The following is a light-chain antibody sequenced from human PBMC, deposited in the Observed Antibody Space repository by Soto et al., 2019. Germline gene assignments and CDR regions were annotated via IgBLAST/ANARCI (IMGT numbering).Light chain of an antibody. CDR3: AAWDGSLDGRFV. CDR1: SSNIGTNY. Sequence: QSVLTQPPSASGTPGQRVTISCAGSSSNIGTNYVHWYQQLPGTAPKLLIYLNDQRPSGVPDRFSGSKSGTSASLAISGLPSEDEADYFCAAWDGSLDGRFVFGTGTKVTVL. V-gene: IGLV1-47*02. CDR2: LND. J-gene: IGLJ1*01.